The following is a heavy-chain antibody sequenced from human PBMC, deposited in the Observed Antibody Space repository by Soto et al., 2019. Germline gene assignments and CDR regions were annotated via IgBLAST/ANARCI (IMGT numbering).Heavy chain of an antibody. CDR3: AREYCTNGVCYSPPYHYGMDV. CDR2: IIPIFGTA. V-gene: IGHV1-69*06. D-gene: IGHD2-8*01. J-gene: IGHJ6*02. Sequence: SVKVSCKASGGTSSSYAISWVRQAPGQGLEWMGGIIPIFGTANYAQKFQGRVTITADKSTSTAYMELSSLRSEDTAVYYCAREYCTNGVCYSPPYHYGMDVWGQGTTVTVSS. CDR1: GGTSSSYA.